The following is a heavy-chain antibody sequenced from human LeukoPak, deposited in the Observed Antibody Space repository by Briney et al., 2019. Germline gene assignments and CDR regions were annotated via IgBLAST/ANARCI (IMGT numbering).Heavy chain of an antibody. CDR1: GFTFSNHA. V-gene: IGHV3-23*01. CDR3: AKGRTGFSYGYGIDY. D-gene: IGHD5-18*01. J-gene: IGHJ4*02. CDR2: ISTSDGTT. Sequence: PGGSLRLSCAASGFTFSNHAMSWVRQAPGKGLEWVASISTSDGTTYYADSVKGRFTISRDNSKNTLYLQMNSLRAEDAAIYYCAKGRTGFSYGYGIDYWGQGTLVTVSS.